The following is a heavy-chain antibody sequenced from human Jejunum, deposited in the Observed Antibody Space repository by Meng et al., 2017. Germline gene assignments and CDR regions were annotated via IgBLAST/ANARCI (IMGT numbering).Heavy chain of an antibody. D-gene: IGHD2-21*01. Sequence: GESLKISCAASGFTFSSYSTYWVRQAPGKGLESVSAISGDGSSTLYADSVKGRFTISRDNSKNTLELKMGILRSEDTAVYYRAREEKGDDDYWGQGTLVTVSS. CDR2: ISGDGSST. CDR1: GFTFSSYS. CDR3: AREEKGDDDY. J-gene: IGHJ4*02. V-gene: IGHV3-64*02.